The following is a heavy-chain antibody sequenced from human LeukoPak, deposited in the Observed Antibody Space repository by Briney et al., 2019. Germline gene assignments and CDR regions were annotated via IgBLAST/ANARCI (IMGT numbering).Heavy chain of an antibody. CDR3: ARVPTIYYCYYDHYFDP. CDR1: GFTFSSYC. Sequence: TGGSLRLACAASGFTFSSYCMSWVRQAPGEWLEWVSAISSSVGSTYYGDFVEGRFTISIHNSKNTLYLQIGSLIAEDTDVSDCARVPTIYYCYYDHYFDPWGRGPRVSVSS. J-gene: IGHJ5*02. D-gene: IGHD3-10*01. CDR2: ISSSVGST. V-gene: IGHV3-23*01.